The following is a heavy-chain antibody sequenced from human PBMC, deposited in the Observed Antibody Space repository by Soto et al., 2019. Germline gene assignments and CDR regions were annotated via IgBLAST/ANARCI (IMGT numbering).Heavy chain of an antibody. V-gene: IGHV2-5*01. CDR1: GFSLTSGGAG. J-gene: IGHJ5*02. CDR3: AHRGYGDYPRDNWFDP. Sequence: QITLKESGPTLVKPTQTLTLTCTFSGFSLTSGGAGVGWIRQPPGKGLEWLALIYWNDDKRYSPSLKSRLTSTKDTSKNQVVLLMTSMDPVDTATYYCAHRGYGDYPRDNWFDPWGQGTLVTVSS. D-gene: IGHD4-17*01. CDR2: IYWNDDK.